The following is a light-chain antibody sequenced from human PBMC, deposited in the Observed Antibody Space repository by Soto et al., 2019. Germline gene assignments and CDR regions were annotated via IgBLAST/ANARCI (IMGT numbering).Light chain of an antibody. CDR1: QSVGNH. J-gene: IGKJ4*01. Sequence: IVLTQSPATLSFSPGERATLSCRASQSVGNHLAWYQQRPGQAPRLLIYDASNRATGVPARFSGFGSGTDFTLFISSLEPEDSAVYYCQYRDDWRPAATVCGGTKVEIK. CDR2: DAS. CDR3: QYRDDWRPAAT. V-gene: IGKV3-11*01.